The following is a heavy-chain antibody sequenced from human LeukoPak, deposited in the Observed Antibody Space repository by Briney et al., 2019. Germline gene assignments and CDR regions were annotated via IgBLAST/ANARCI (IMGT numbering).Heavy chain of an antibody. V-gene: IGHV3-23*01. CDR2: FGGGGGST. Sequence: HPGGSLRLSCAASGFTFSSYEMNWVRQAPGKGLEWVSSFGGGGGSTYYADSVKGRFTISRDNSKNTLYLQMNSLRAEDTAVYYCAKQGRDWLRDYYYYMDVWGKGTTVTISS. J-gene: IGHJ6*03. D-gene: IGHD3-9*01. CDR1: GFTFSSYE. CDR3: AKQGRDWLRDYYYYMDV.